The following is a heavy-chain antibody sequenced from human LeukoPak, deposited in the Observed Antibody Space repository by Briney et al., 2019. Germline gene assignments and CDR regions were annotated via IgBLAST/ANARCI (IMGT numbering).Heavy chain of an antibody. CDR2: VYYSGST. D-gene: IGHD5-24*01. J-gene: IGHJ4*02. CDR1: GGSISSYY. Sequence: SETLSLTCTVSGGSISSYYWSWIRQPPGKGLEWIGYVYYSGSTNYNPSLKSRVTISVDTSKNQFSLRLSSVTAADTAVYYCARERRDGYKVYFDYWGQGTLVTVSS. V-gene: IGHV4-59*01. CDR3: ARERRDGYKVYFDY.